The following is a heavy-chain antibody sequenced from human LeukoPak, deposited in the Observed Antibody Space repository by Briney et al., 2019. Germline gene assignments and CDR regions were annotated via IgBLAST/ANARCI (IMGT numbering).Heavy chain of an antibody. Sequence: PSETLSLTCAVSGASISRSHWWSWVRQPPGKGLEWIGEVSHDGLTNYNPSLKSRVTVSLDKSRNQFSIILTSVTAADTAVYYCARNGDYNLDYWGQGTLVTVSS. CDR2: VSHDGLT. V-gene: IGHV4-4*02. J-gene: IGHJ4*02. CDR3: ARNGDYNLDY. D-gene: IGHD4-17*01. CDR1: GASISRSHW.